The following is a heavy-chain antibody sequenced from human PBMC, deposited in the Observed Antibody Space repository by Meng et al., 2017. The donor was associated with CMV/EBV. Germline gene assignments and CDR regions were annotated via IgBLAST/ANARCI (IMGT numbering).Heavy chain of an antibody. D-gene: IGHD3-3*01. CDR3: ARVAIFGVALDY. CDR2: ISYDGSNK. V-gene: IGHV3-30-3*01. J-gene: IGHJ4*02. Sequence: GGSLRLSYAASGFTFSSYAMHWVRQAPGKGLEWVAVISYDGSNKYYADSVKGRFTISRDNSKNTLYLQMNSLRAEDTAVYYCARVAIFGVALDYWGQGTLVTVSS. CDR1: GFTFSSYA.